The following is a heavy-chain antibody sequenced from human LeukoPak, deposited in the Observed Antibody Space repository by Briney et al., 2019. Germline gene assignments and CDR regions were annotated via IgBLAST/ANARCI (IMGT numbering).Heavy chain of an antibody. CDR3: ARVLLYSWVLAGFDY. V-gene: IGHV4-4*02. CDR2: IYHSGST. D-gene: IGHD3-9*01. J-gene: IGHJ4*02. CDR1: GGSISSSNW. Sequence: SGTLSLTCAVSGGSISSSNWWSRVRQPPRKGLEWIGEIYHSGSTNYNPSLKSRVTISVDKSKNQFSLKLSSVTAADTAVYYCARVLLYSWVLAGFDYWGQGTLVTVSS.